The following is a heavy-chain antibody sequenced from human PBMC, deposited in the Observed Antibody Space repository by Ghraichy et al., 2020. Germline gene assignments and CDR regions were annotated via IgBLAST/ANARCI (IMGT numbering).Heavy chain of an antibody. D-gene: IGHD3-10*01. CDR1: GFTFEDYA. V-gene: IGHV3-9*01. CDR3: AKVSGSSPSNQFFEY. Sequence: GGSLRLSCAASGFTFEDYAMHWVRQTPGKGLEWVSGISWNSRTIDYEDSVKGRFTIFRDNAKNSLHLQMNSLRPDDTAFYYCAKVSGSSPSNQFFEYWGQRTLVAVSS. CDR2: ISWNSRTI. J-gene: IGHJ4*02.